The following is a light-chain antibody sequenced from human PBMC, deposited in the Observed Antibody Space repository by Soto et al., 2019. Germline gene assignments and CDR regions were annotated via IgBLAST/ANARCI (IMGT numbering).Light chain of an antibody. Sequence: EIVLTQSPATLSLSPGERATLSCRASQSVSSFLAWYQQKPGQAPRLLIYDASNRATGIPARFSGSGSGTDFTLNISSLEPEDFAVYYCQHRSNWPLTYGGGTKVDIK. J-gene: IGKJ4*01. CDR2: DAS. CDR1: QSVSSF. V-gene: IGKV3-11*01. CDR3: QHRSNWPLT.